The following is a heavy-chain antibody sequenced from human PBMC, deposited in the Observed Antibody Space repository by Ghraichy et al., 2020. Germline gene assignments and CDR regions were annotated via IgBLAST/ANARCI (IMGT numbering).Heavy chain of an antibody. V-gene: IGHV4-39*01. CDR1: GGSISSSSYY. J-gene: IGHJ1*01. CDR3: ARQESIVVVTAPYFQH. Sequence: SETLSLTCTVSGGSISSSSYYWGWIRQPPGKGLEWIGSIYYSGSTYYNPSLKSRVTISVDTSKNQFSLNLSSVTAADTAVYYCARQESIVVVTAPYFQHWGQGTLVTVSS. D-gene: IGHD2-21*02. CDR2: IYYSGST.